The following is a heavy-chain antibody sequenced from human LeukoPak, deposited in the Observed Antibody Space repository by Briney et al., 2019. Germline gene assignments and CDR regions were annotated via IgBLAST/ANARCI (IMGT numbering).Heavy chain of an antibody. V-gene: IGHV3-30*04. D-gene: IGHD2-2*01. CDR1: GFTFSSYA. Sequence: GGSLRLSCAASGFTFSSYAMHWVRQAPGKGLEWVAVISYDGSNKYYADSVKGRLTISRDNSKNTLYLQMNSLRAEDTAAYYCARDPRDCSSTSCGYLDYWGQGTLVTVSS. J-gene: IGHJ4*02. CDR2: ISYDGSNK. CDR3: ARDPRDCSSTSCGYLDY.